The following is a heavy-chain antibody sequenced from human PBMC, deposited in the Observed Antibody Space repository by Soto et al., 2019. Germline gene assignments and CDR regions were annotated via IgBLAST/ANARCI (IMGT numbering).Heavy chain of an antibody. J-gene: IGHJ5*02. D-gene: IGHD6-13*01. CDR3: ARDRSSSWYGRGWFDP. V-gene: IGHV3-53*02. CDR1: GFTVSSNY. Sequence: EVQLVETGGGLIQPGGSLRLSCAASGFTVSSNYMSWVRQAPGKGLEWVSVIYSGGRTYYADSVKGRFTLSRDNSKNTLYLQMNSLRAEDTAVYYCARDRSSSWYGRGWFDPWGQGTLVTVSS. CDR2: IYSGGRT.